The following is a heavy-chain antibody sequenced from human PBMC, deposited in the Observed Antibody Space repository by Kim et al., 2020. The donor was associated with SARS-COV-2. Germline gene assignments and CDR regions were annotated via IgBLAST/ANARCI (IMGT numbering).Heavy chain of an antibody. CDR2: INTNTGNP. J-gene: IGHJ6*03. CDR3: ARDYEDSSGYSTRLGYYYYMDV. D-gene: IGHD3-22*01. CDR1: GYTFTSYA. V-gene: IGHV7-4-1*02. Sequence: ASVKVSCKASGYTFTSYAMNWVRQAPGQGLEWMGWINTNTGNPTYAQGFTGRFVFSLDTSVSTAYLQTSSLKAEDTAVYYCARDYEDSSGYSTRLGYYYYMDVWGKGTTVTVSS.